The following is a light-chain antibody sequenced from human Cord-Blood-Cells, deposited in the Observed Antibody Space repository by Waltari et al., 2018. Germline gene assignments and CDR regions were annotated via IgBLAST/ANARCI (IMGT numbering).Light chain of an antibody. J-gene: IGLJ2*01. CDR2: QDS. CDR1: KLGDKY. Sequence: SYELTQPLSVSVSPGQTASITCSGYKLGDKYACWYQQKPGQSPVLVIYQDSKRPSGIPGRFSGSNSGNTATLTISGTQAMDEADYYCQAWDSSTAVFGGGTKLTVL. V-gene: IGLV3-1*01. CDR3: QAWDSSTAV.